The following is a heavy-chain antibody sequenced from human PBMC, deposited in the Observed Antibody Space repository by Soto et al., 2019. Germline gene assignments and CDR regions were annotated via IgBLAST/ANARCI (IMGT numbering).Heavy chain of an antibody. CDR3: ARKRGDGLNFDF. CDR1: GGSISAYS. J-gene: IGHJ4*02. V-gene: IGHV4-59*01. D-gene: IGHD3-10*01. CDR2: VYHSGIT. Sequence: QVQLQESGPGLVKPSETLSLTCSVSGGSISAYSWTWIRQPPGKGLEWIGFVYHSGITNYNPSLKSRVTISLDTSNKQFSLRLSSVTAADTAVYYCARKRGDGLNFDFWGPRTLVTVSS.